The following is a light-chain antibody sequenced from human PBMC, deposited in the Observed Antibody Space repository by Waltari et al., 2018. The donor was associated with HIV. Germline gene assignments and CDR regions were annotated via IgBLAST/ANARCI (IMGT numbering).Light chain of an antibody. Sequence: EIVLTQSPATLSLSPGERATLSCRASQSVRSLLGWYQQKPGQAPRLLIYDAFNRATGTPARFSGSGSGTDFTLTISSLEPEDFAVYYRQQRSNWPLTFGGGTKVEIK. V-gene: IGKV3-11*01. CDR2: DAF. CDR3: QQRSNWPLT. J-gene: IGKJ4*01. CDR1: QSVRSL.